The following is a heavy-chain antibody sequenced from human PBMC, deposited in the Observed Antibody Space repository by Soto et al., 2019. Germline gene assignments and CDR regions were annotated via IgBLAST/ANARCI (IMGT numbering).Heavy chain of an antibody. Sequence: SETLSLTCAVSAYSISSGYYWGWIRQPPGKGLEWIGSIYHSGITNYNPSLKSRVTISVDTSKNQFSLKLSSVTAADTAVYYCARNRYYDSGGYYYDFDYWGRGTLVTVSS. J-gene: IGHJ4*02. D-gene: IGHD3-22*01. CDR2: IYHSGIT. CDR3: ARNRYYDSGGYYYDFDY. V-gene: IGHV4-38-2*01. CDR1: AYSISSGYY.